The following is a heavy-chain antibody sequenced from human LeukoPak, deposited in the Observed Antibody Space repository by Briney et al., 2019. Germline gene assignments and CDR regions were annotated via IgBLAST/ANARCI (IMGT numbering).Heavy chain of an antibody. V-gene: IGHV3-23*01. CDR3: AELGITMIGGV. J-gene: IGHJ6*04. D-gene: IGHD3-10*02. CDR1: GFTFSSYG. CDR2: ISGSGGST. Sequence: GETRRLSCAASGFTFSSYGMSWVRQAPGEGLGWVSAISGSGGSTYYADSVKGRFTISRDNAKNSLYLQMNSLRAEDTAVYYCAELGITMIGGVWGKGTTVTISS.